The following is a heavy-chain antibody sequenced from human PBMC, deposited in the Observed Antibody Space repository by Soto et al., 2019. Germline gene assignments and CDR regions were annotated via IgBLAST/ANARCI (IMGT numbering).Heavy chain of an antibody. Sequence: GGSLRLSGAASGFTFRIYAMSWVRQAPGKGLEWGSTISGNGGTSYADFVRGRFTISRDNSKNTLYLQMNSLRVEDTAVYYCAKDAPGSGWLSDYWGQGTRVTVSS. CDR2: ISGNGGT. D-gene: IGHD3-22*01. V-gene: IGHV3-23*01. CDR1: GFTFRIYA. CDR3: AKDAPGSGWLSDY. J-gene: IGHJ4*02.